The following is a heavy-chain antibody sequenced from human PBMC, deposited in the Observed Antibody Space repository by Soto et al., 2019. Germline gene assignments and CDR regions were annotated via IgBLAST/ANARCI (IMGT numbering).Heavy chain of an antibody. CDR1: GFTLRTYT. CDR3: VRGMNPLF. J-gene: IGHJ4*01. Sequence: GGSLRLSCAASGFTLRTYTMNWVRQAPGKGLEWVSSISISSSDRYYADSVRGRFTISRDNTKNALYLQMNSLRADDTAVYFCVRGMNPLFGGQGTLVTVSS. V-gene: IGHV3-21*06. CDR2: ISISSSDR.